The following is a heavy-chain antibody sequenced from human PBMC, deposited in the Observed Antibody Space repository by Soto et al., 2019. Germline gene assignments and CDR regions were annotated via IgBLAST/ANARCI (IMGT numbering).Heavy chain of an antibody. CDR1: GFTLRTYT. CDR3: VRGMNPLF. J-gene: IGHJ4*01. Sequence: GGSLRLSCAASGFTLRTYTMNWVRQAPGKGLEWVSSISISSSDRYYADSVRGRFTISRDNTKNALYLQMNSLRADDTAVYFCVRGMNPLFGGQGTLVTVSS. V-gene: IGHV3-21*06. CDR2: ISISSSDR.